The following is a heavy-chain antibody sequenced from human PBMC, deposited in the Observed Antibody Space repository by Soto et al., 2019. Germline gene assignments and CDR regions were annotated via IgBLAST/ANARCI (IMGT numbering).Heavy chain of an antibody. CDR1: GFTLRTYT. CDR3: VRGMNPLF. J-gene: IGHJ4*01. Sequence: GGSLRLSCAASGFTLRTYTMNWVRQAPGKGLEWVSSISISSSDRYYADSVRGRFTISRDNTKNALYLQMNSLRADDTAVYFCVRGMNPLFGGQGTLVTVSS. V-gene: IGHV3-21*06. CDR2: ISISSSDR.